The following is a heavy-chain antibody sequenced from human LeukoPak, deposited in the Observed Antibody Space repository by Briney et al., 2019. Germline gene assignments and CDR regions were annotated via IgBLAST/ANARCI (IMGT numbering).Heavy chain of an antibody. D-gene: IGHD3-10*01. CDR1: GYTFTSYG. J-gene: IGHJ6*02. CDR3: ARDHYYYGSGSYYNAYYYYYGMDV. CDR2: ISAYNGNT. Sequence: ASVKVSCKASGYTFTSYGISWVRQAPGQGLEWMGWISAYNGNTNYAQKLQGRVTMTTDTSTSTAYMELRSLRSDDTAVYYCARDHYYYGSGSYYNAYYYYYGMDVWGQGTTVTVSS. V-gene: IGHV1-18*01.